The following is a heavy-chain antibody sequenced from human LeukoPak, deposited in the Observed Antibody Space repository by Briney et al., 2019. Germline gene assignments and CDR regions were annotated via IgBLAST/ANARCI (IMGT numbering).Heavy chain of an antibody. V-gene: IGHV4-59*08. D-gene: IGHD2-2*01. Sequence: SETLSLTCTVSGGSISSYYWSWIRQPPGKGLEWIGYIYYSGSTGSNPSLKSRVTISVDTSKNQFSLKLSSVTAADTAVYYCARLPYCSSTSCPDAFDIWGQGTMVTVSS. CDR3: ARLPYCSSTSCPDAFDI. J-gene: IGHJ3*02. CDR2: IYYSGST. CDR1: GGSISSYY.